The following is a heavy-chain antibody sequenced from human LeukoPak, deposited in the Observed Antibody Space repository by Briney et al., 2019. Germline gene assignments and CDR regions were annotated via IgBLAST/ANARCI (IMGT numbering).Heavy chain of an antibody. Sequence: GASVKVSCKASGYTFTSYYMHWVRQAPGQGLEWMGIINPSGGSTSYAQKFQGRVTMTRDTSTSTVYMELSSLRSEDTAVYYCATATDRIEGASAFQEISSGTNDAFDIWGQGTMVTVSS. V-gene: IGHV1-46*01. CDR2: INPSGGST. CDR1: GYTFTSYY. J-gene: IGHJ3*02. CDR3: ATATDRIEGASAFQEISSGTNDAFDI. D-gene: IGHD1-7*01.